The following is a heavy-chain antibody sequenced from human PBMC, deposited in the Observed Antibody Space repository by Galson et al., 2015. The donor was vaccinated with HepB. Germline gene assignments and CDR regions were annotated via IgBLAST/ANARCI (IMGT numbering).Heavy chain of an antibody. CDR1: GGNFNNFA. CDR2: IIPAFGAA. D-gene: IGHD3-10*01. CDR3: ARQDYCGSGTYPPWYGLDV. V-gene: IGHV1-69*06. J-gene: IGHJ6*02. Sequence: SVKVSCKASGGNFNNFAITWVRKAPGQGLEWVGRIIPAFGAANYAQKFQGRLTISADKSTGTAYMDLTHLRSEDTAVYYCARQDYCGSGTYPPWYGLDVWGQGTTVTVSS.